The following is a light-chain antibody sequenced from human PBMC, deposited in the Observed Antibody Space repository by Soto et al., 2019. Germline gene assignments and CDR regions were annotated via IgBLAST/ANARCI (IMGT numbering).Light chain of an antibody. CDR1: QSISSL. CDR3: QQYNSYPLT. Sequence: DIQMTQSPSTLSASVGDRATITCRASQSISSLLAWYQQKPGKAPKLLIYKASSLESGVPSRFSGSGSGTEFTLTISGLQPDDFATYYCQQYNSYPLTFGGGTKVEIK. CDR2: KAS. V-gene: IGKV1-5*03. J-gene: IGKJ4*01.